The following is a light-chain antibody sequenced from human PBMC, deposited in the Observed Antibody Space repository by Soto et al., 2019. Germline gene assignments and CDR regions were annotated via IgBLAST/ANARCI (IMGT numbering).Light chain of an antibody. CDR3: MQSIHWPWT. Sequence: DVVLTQSPLSLPVTLGQPASISCKSSQSLLHRDGNTYLNWFQQRPGQSPRRLIYKVSNRDSGVPDRFSGSGSGTDFTLQISRVEAEDVWVYYCMQSIHWPWTFGQGTKMDIK. CDR2: KVS. V-gene: IGKV2-30*02. CDR1: QSLLHRDGNTY. J-gene: IGKJ1*01.